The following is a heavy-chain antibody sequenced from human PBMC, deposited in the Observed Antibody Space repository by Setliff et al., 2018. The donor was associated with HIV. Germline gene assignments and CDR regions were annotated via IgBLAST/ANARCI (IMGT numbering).Heavy chain of an antibody. CDR1: GFTFSSYS. Sequence: GGSLRLSCAASGFTFSSYSMNWVRQAPGKGLEWVSSISSSSSYIYYADSVKGRFTISRDNSKNTLYLQLNSLRAEDTAVYYCAKDLKPSTFDYWGQGTLVTVSS. V-gene: IGHV3-21*01. J-gene: IGHJ4*02. CDR2: ISSSSSYI. CDR3: AKDLKPSTFDY.